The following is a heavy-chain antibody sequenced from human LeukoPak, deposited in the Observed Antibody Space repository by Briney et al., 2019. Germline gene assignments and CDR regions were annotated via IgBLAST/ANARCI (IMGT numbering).Heavy chain of an antibody. CDR1: GGSISSYY. CDR2: IYYSGST. Sequence: SETLSLTRTVSGGSISSYYWSWIRQPPGKGLEWIGYIYYSGSTNYNPSLKSRVTISVDTSKNQFSLKLSSVTAADTAVYYCARHAGRYSSSWVCMDVWGQGTTVTVSS. D-gene: IGHD6-13*01. CDR3: ARHAGRYSSSWVCMDV. V-gene: IGHV4-59*08. J-gene: IGHJ6*02.